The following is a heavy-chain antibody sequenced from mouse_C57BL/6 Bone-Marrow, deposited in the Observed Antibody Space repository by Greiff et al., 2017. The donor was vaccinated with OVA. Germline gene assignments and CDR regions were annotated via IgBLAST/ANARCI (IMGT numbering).Heavy chain of an antibody. D-gene: IGHD1-1*01. Sequence: EVQLQQSGPELVKPGASVKISCKASGYTFTDYYMNWVKQSHGKSLEWIGDINPNNGGTSYNQKFKGKATLTVDKSSSTAYMELRSLTSEDSAVYYCARVTTVEIDYWGQGTTLTVSS. CDR1: GYTFTDYY. CDR3: ARVTTVEIDY. V-gene: IGHV1-26*01. CDR2: INPNNGGT. J-gene: IGHJ2*01.